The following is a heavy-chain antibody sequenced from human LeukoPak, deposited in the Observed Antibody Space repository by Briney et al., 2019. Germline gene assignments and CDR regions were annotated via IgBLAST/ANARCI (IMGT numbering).Heavy chain of an antibody. CDR3: AKWDSSSSSFDY. V-gene: IGHV3-21*01. CDR2: ISSSSSYI. CDR1: GFTFSSYS. Sequence: PGGSLRLSCAASGFTFSSYSMNWVRQAPGKGLEWVSSISSSSSYIYYADSVKGRFTISRDNAKNSLYLQMNSLRAEDTAVYYCAKWDSSSSSFDYWGQGTLVTVSS. J-gene: IGHJ4*02. D-gene: IGHD6-6*01.